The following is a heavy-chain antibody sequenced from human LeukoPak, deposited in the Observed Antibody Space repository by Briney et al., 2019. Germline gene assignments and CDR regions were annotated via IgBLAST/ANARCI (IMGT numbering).Heavy chain of an antibody. Sequence: GGSLRLSCAASGFTFSSYEMNWVRQAPGKGLEWVSYISSGGSVIYYADSVKGRFTISRDNAKNSLYLQMNSLRVEDTAVYYCARVGYTSGYSYWGQGTLVTVSS. J-gene: IGHJ4*02. D-gene: IGHD3-22*01. V-gene: IGHV3-48*03. CDR1: GFTFSSYE. CDR2: ISSGGSVI. CDR3: ARVGYTSGYSY.